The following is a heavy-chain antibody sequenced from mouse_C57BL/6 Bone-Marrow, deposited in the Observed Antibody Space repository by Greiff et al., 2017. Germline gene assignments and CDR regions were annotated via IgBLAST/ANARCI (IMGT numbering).Heavy chain of an antibody. V-gene: IGHV1-69*01. D-gene: IGHD1-1*01. J-gene: IGHJ2*01. CDR3: AREVYYGSSYYCDY. CDR2: IDPSDSYT. Sequence: QVQLQQPGAELVMPGASVKLSCKASGYTFTSYWMHWVKQRPGQGLEWIGEIDPSDSYTNYNQKFKGKSTLTLDKSSSTAYMQLSSLTSEDAAVYYCAREVYYGSSYYCDYWGQGTTLTVSS. CDR1: GYTFTSYW.